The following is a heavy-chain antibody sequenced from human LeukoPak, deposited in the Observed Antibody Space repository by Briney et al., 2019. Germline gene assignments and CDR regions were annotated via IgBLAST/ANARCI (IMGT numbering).Heavy chain of an antibody. J-gene: IGHJ4*02. CDR3: ARVRAVAGTDVLYYFDY. D-gene: IGHD6-19*01. CDR2: ISSDESRT. V-gene: IGHV3-74*01. CDR1: EFTFSRYW. Sequence: GGSLRLSCAASEFTFSRYWMHWVRQAPGKGLVWVSRISSDESRTNYADSVKGRFTISRDNAKNTVFLQMNSLRAEDTAVYYCARVRAVAGTDVLYYFDYWGQGTLVTVSS.